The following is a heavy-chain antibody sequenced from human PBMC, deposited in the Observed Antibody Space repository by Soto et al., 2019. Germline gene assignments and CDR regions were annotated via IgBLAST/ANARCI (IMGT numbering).Heavy chain of an antibody. V-gene: IGHV4-59*08. D-gene: IGHD2-2*01. CDR3: ARHAPYCSSTSQCACGMDV. J-gene: IGHJ6*02. Sequence: SETLSLTCTVSGGSISSYYWSWIRQPPGKRLEWIGYIYYSGSTHYNPSLKSRVTISVDTSKNQFSPKLSSVTAADTAVYYCARHAPYCSSTSQCACGMDVWGQGTTVTVFS. CDR2: IYYSGST. CDR1: GGSISSYY.